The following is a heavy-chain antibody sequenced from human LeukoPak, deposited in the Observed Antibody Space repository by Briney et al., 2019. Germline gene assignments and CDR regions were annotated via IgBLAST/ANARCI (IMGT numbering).Heavy chain of an antibody. J-gene: IGHJ4*02. V-gene: IGHV4-34*01. CDR3: ASTYYYVSIGYYRDYY. D-gene: IGHD3-22*01. CDR2: INHSGST. CDR1: GGSFSGYY. Sequence: SETLSLTCAVYGGSFSGYYWSWIRQPPGKGLEWIGEINHSGSTNYNPSLKSRVTISVDTSNNQFSLKLSSVTAADTAVYYCASTYYYVSIGYYRDYYWGQGNLVTVSS.